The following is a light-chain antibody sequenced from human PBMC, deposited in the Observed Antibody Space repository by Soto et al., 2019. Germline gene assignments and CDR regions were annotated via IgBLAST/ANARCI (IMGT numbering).Light chain of an antibody. CDR3: QQYYDLPWT. CDR1: HDISYY. Sequence: DIQMTQSPSSLSASVGDRVTITCQASHDISYYLSWCQQKPGEAPKLLIYDASDLETGVPSRFSGSGSETHFTLTINNLQPEDVATYYCQQYYDLPWTFGQGTTVEI. V-gene: IGKV1-33*01. CDR2: DAS. J-gene: IGKJ1*01.